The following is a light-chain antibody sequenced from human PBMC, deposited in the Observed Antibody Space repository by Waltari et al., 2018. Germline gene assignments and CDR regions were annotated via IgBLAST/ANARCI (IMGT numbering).Light chain of an antibody. V-gene: IGLV2-23*02. CDR1: TSDVGNYDL. J-gene: IGLJ1*01. Sequence: QSALTQPASVSGTPGQSITISCTGTTSDVGNYDLVFWYQHHPGKAPKLLICEVIKRPSGFSSRVPGSKSGSTAFLIISGLQPDDEADYYCCSYAGRGTYVFGSGTKVTVL. CDR2: EVI. CDR3: CSYAGRGTYV.